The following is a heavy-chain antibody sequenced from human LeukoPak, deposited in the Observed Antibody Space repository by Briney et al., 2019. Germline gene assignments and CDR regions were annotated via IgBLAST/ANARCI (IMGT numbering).Heavy chain of an antibody. Sequence: GRSLRLSCAASGIAFRNYGVQWVRQAPGKGLEWVAVIWYDGSNKYYGDSVKGRFTISRDNSKNMVYLQMNSLRDGDTAVYYCASVVGVGGRGYYFDYWGQGTRVTVSP. J-gene: IGHJ4*02. V-gene: IGHV3-33*01. D-gene: IGHD1-1*01. CDR1: GIAFRNYG. CDR3: ASVVGVGGRGYYFDY. CDR2: IWYDGSNK.